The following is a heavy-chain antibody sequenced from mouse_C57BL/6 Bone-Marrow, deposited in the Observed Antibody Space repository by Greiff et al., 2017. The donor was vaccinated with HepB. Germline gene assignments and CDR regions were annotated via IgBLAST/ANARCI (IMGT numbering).Heavy chain of an antibody. V-gene: IGHV1-50*01. CDR2: IDPSDSYT. J-gene: IGHJ4*01. CDR3: AREGLLWPYAMDY. CDR1: GYTFTSYW. Sequence: QVQLKQPGAELVKPGASVKLSCKASGYTFTSYWMQCVKQRPGQGLEWIGEIDPSDSYTNYNQKFKGKATLTVDTSSSTAYMQLSSLTSEDSAVYYCAREGLLWPYAMDYWGQGTSVTVSS. D-gene: IGHD2-1*01.